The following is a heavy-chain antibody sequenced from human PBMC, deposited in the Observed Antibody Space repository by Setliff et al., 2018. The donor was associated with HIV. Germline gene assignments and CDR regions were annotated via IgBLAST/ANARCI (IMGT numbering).Heavy chain of an antibody. CDR2: ISSSSRSK. V-gene: IGHV3-21*01. CDR3: AKDDGIPHSEKYMDV. J-gene: IGHJ6*03. Sequence: PGGSLRLSCEASGFTFSTYSMNWVRQAPGKGLEWVSSISSSSRSKYYADSVKGRFTISRDNAKNSLYLQMNSLRAEDTAVYSCAKDDGIPHSEKYMDVWGKGTTVTVSS. CDR1: GFTFSTYS. D-gene: IGHD1-26*01.